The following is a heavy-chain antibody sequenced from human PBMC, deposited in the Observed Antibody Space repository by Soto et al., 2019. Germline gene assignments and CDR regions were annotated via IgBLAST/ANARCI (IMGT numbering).Heavy chain of an antibody. D-gene: IGHD3-3*01. CDR2: FDPEDGET. Sequence: ASVKVSCKVSGYTLTELSMHWVRQAPGKGLEWMGGFDPEDGETIYAQRFQGRVTMTEDTSTDAAYMELSSLRSEDTAVYYCARTLKLYYDFWSGPSGGWFDPWGQGTLVTVSS. CDR3: ARTLKLYYDFWSGPSGGWFDP. J-gene: IGHJ5*02. V-gene: IGHV1-24*01. CDR1: GYTLTELS.